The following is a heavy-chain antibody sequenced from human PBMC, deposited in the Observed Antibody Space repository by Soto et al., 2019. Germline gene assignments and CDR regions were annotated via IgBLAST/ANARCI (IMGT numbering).Heavy chain of an antibody. Sequence: QVQLQESGPGLVKPSQTLSLTCTVSGGSISSGGYYWSWIRQHPGKGLEWIGYIYYSGSTYYNPSLKSRVTISVDTSKNQCARKLSSVTAADTAVYYGARGIAVAGTDYWGQGTLVTVSS. CDR1: GGSISSGGYY. D-gene: IGHD6-19*01. CDR2: IYYSGST. CDR3: ARGIAVAGTDY. J-gene: IGHJ4*02. V-gene: IGHV4-31*03.